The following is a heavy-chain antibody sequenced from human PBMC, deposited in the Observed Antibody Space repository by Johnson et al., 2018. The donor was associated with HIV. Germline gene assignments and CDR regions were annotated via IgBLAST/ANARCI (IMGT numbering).Heavy chain of an antibody. Sequence: VQLVESGGALVQPGGSLRLSCAGSGFNVSDNYMSWVRQAPGKGLEWVAVISYDGSSKYYVDSVKGRFTISRDNAKNSLYLQMNSLRAEDTAVYYCARISQHHNSDAFDIWCQGTMVTVSS. CDR2: ISYDGSSK. J-gene: IGHJ3*02. D-gene: IGHD1-1*01. V-gene: IGHV3-7*01. CDR3: ARISQHHNSDAFDI. CDR1: GFNVSDNY.